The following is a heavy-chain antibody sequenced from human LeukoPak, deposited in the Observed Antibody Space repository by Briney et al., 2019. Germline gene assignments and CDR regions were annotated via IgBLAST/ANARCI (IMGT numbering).Heavy chain of an antibody. V-gene: IGHV3-21*01. CDR1: GFAFSTYS. D-gene: IGHD5-18*01. CDR2: ISSTSIYI. CDR3: ARDKGSSVDTLSLDY. Sequence: GGSLRLSCAASGFAFSTYSVNWVRQAPGKGLEWVSSISSTSIYIYQADSVKGRFTISRDNAKNSLYLQMNSLRAEDTAVYYCARDKGSSVDTLSLDYWGQGTLVTVSS. J-gene: IGHJ4*02.